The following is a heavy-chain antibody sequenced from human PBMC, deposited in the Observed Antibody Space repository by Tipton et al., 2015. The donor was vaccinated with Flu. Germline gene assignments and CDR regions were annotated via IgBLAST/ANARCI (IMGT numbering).Heavy chain of an antibody. CDR2: IYYSGST. D-gene: IGHD1-26*01. J-gene: IGHJ3*01. CDR1: GDSISSYY. Sequence: TLSLTCTVSGDSISSYYWNWIRQPPGKGLEWIGNIYYSGSTNYNASLKSRVTISVDTSKNQLSLNLRSVIAADTALYYCASALWDLGAFDFWGQGTMVTVSS. V-gene: IGHV4-59*01. CDR3: ASALWDLGAFDF.